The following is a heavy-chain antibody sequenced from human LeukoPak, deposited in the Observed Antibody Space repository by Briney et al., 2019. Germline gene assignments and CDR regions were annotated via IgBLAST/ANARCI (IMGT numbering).Heavy chain of an antibody. D-gene: IGHD3-10*01. V-gene: IGHV1-69*05. CDR2: IIPIFGTA. CDR3: ATGLAIQGVFDY. CDR1: GGSFSSEA. Sequence: SVKVSCKAFGGSFSSEAISWVRQAPGQGLEWMGGIIPIFGTANYAQKFQGRVTITTDESTSTAYMEVSSLRSEDTAVYYCATGLAIQGVFDYWGQGTLVTVSS. J-gene: IGHJ4*02.